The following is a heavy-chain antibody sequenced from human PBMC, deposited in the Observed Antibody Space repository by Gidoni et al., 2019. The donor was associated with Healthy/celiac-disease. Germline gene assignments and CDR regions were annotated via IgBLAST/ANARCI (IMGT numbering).Heavy chain of an antibody. Sequence: QVQLVESGGGVVQPGRSLRLSCAASGFTFSSYGMHWVRQAPGKGLGWVAVIWYDGSNKYYADSVKGRFTISRDNSKNTLYLQMNSLRAEDTAVYYCARDLCSSSTSCYTYSTLDYWGQGTLVTVSS. J-gene: IGHJ4*02. CDR2: IWYDGSNK. CDR1: GFTFSSYG. V-gene: IGHV3-33*01. CDR3: ARDLCSSSTSCYTYSTLDY. D-gene: IGHD2-2*02.